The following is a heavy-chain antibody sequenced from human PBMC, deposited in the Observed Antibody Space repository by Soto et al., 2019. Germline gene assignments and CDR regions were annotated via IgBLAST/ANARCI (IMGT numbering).Heavy chain of an antibody. V-gene: IGHV4-59*08. CDR1: DDSSSSYK. CDR3: VRQGFGRLHGLVDV. CDR2: IDSNGGT. J-gene: IGHJ6*02. Sequence: QVQLQESGPGLVKPSETLSLTCTVSDDSSSSYKWSWIRQPPGRRLEWIGYIDSNGGTSYNPSLQSRVTIXXXTXSKQFSLKLSSVTAADPAVYYCVRQGFGRLHGLVDVWGQGTTVTVSS. D-gene: IGHD3-10*01.